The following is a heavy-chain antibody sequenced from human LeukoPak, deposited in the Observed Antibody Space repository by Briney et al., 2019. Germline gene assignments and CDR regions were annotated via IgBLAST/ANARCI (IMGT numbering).Heavy chain of an antibody. CDR1: GYTFTGYY. J-gene: IGHJ3*02. CDR2: INPNSGGT. D-gene: IGHD2-2*02. Sequence: GASVKVSCKASGYTFTGYYMHWVRQAPGQGLEWMGWINPNSGGTNYAQTFQGRVTMTRDTSISTAYMELSRLRSDDTAMYYCARDHGYCSSTSCYNAFDIWGQGTMVTVSS. CDR3: ARDHGYCSSTSCYNAFDI. V-gene: IGHV1-2*02.